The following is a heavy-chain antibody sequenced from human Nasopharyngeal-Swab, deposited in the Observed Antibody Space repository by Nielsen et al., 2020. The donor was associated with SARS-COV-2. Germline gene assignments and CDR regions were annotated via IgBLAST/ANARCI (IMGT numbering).Heavy chain of an antibody. J-gene: IGHJ6*02. CDR2: ISFSGSET. Sequence: RQAPGKGLEWVSFISFSGSETDYADSVRGRITIFRDNAKNSVSLQMSSLRPEDTAVYYCARDKGDYGSEAAGMDVWGQGTTVTVSS. CDR3: ARDKGDYGSEAAGMDV. D-gene: IGHD4-17*01. V-gene: IGHV3-11*05.